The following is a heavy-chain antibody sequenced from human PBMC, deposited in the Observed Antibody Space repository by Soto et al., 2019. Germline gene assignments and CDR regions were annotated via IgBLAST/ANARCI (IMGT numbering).Heavy chain of an antibody. CDR2: TSFDGSHK. J-gene: IGHJ4*02. D-gene: IGHD2-2*01. V-gene: IGHV3-30*18. Sequence: QVLLVESGGGVVQPGRSLRLSCAGSGFTFSNYGLHWVRQAPSKGLEWVSFTSFDGSHKYYADSVKGRFTISRDNSNNMLYLQMDSLRAEDTAVYYCAKVGAPRYCGRSTCHPAGAYWGQGTLVTVSS. CDR1: GFTFSNYG. CDR3: AKVGAPRYCGRSTCHPAGAY.